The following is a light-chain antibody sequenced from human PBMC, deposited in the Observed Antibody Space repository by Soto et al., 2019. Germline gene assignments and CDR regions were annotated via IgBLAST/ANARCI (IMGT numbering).Light chain of an antibody. V-gene: IGKV3-15*01. J-gene: IGKJ4*01. CDR1: QSIRTN. CDR3: HQYNDWPPLT. CDR2: DAS. Sequence: EIMMTQSPATVSVSPGERATLSCRASQSIRTNVAWYQQKPGQALRLLIYDASTRATGLSSRFSGSGSGTDFTLTISSLQSEDVAIYYCHQYNDWPPLTFGGGTRLEI.